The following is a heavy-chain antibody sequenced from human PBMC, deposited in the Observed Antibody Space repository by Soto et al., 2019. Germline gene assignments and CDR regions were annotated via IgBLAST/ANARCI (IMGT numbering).Heavy chain of an antibody. D-gene: IGHD3-22*01. CDR2: ISSNGGST. V-gene: IGHV3-64D*08. Sequence: GGSLRLSCSASGFTFSSYAMHWVRQAPGKGLEYVSAISSNGGSTYYADSVKGRFTISRDNSKNTLYLQMSSLRAEDTAVYYCVNLQLLPDYYYDSSGHQSDVGYWGQGTLVTVSS. CDR1: GFTFSSYA. J-gene: IGHJ4*02. CDR3: VNLQLLPDYYYDSSGHQSDVGY.